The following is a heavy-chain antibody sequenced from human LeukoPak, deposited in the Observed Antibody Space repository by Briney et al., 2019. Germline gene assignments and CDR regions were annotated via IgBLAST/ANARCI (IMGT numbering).Heavy chain of an antibody. CDR2: INTGNGNT. J-gene: IGHJ4*02. CDR3: ARDLGSGSVHY. D-gene: IGHD1-26*01. V-gene: IGHV1-3*04. CDR1: GYTFSSFA. Sequence: ASVKVSCKASGYTFSSFAIHWVRQAPGQRLEWMGWINTGNGNTKYSQKFQGRFTITRDTSASTAYMELSSLRSEDTAVYYCARDLGSGSVHYWGQGTLVTVSS.